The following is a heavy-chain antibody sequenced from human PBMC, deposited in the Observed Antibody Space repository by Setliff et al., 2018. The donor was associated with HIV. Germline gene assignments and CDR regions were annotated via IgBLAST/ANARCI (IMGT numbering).Heavy chain of an antibody. V-gene: IGHV4-39*07. J-gene: IGHJ4*02. CDR1: GVSISSSNYY. D-gene: IGHD6-19*01. CDR2: IYHSGST. Sequence: SETLSLTCTVSGVSISSSNYYWGWIRRPPGKGLEWIGSIYHSGSTYYNPSLKSRVTISVDTSKNQFSLKLSSVTAADTAVYYCARERQWLERDYFDYWGQGTLVTVSS. CDR3: ARERQWLERDYFDY.